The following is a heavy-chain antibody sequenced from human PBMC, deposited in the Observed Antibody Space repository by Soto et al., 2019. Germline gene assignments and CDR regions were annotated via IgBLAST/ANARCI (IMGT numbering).Heavy chain of an antibody. D-gene: IGHD2-2*01. Sequence: QVQLQGSGPGLAKPSQTLSLTCTVSGGSISSGDNYWSWIRQHPGKGLEWIAFIYYSGSTYYNPSLKSRVTISVDTSKNQFSLKLSSVTAADTAVYYCARAPQLLFYYYYYMDVWGKGTTVTVSS. J-gene: IGHJ6*03. V-gene: IGHV4-31*03. CDR1: GGSISSGDNY. CDR2: IYYSGST. CDR3: ARAPQLLFYYYYYMDV.